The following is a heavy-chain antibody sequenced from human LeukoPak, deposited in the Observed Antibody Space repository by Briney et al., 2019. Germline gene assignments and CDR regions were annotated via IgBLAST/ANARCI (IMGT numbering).Heavy chain of an antibody. V-gene: IGHV1-69*13. D-gene: IGHD3-16*01. Sequence: ASVKVSCKASGGTFSSYAISWVRQAPGQGLEWMGGIIPIFGTANYAQKFQGRVTITADESTSTAYMELSSLRSEDTAVYDCAICFGGVYNGFAPGAQEPRVTVSS. J-gene: IGHJ5*02. CDR2: IIPIFGTA. CDR1: GGTFSSYA. CDR3: AICFGGVYNGFAP.